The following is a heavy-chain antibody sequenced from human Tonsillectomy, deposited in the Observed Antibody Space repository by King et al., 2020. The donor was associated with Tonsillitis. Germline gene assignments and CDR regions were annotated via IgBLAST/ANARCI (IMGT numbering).Heavy chain of an antibody. CDR3: AKGAGRGIGTTGIFAF. D-gene: IGHD6-13*01. Sequence: VQLVESGGGLLQPRGSLRLSCAASGFTFSTYAMSWVRQVPGKGLEWVSGISGSGSNTEYADSVKGRFTISRDNSKNSLYLQMNSLRAEDTAVYFCAKGAGRGIGTTGIFAFWGQGTLVTVSS. CDR2: ISGSGSNT. CDR1: GFTFSTYA. J-gene: IGHJ4*02. V-gene: IGHV3-23*04.